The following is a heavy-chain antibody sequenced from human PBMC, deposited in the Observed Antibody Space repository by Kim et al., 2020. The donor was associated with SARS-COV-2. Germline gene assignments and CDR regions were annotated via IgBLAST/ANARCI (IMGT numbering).Heavy chain of an antibody. D-gene: IGHD1-7*01. Sequence: PSPKSRVTISVDTSKNQFSLKLSSVTAADTAVYYCARFITGTTRYYFDYWGQGTLVTVSS. J-gene: IGHJ4*02. V-gene: IGHV4-59*01. CDR3: ARFITGTTRYYFDY.